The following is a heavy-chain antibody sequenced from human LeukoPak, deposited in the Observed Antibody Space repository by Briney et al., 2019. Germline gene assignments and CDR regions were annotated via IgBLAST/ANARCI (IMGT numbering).Heavy chain of an antibody. V-gene: IGHV3-30*18. CDR1: GFTFSDYG. J-gene: IGHJ4*02. Sequence: GRSLRLSCAASGFTFSDYGMHWVRQAPGKGLEWVAVISYDGSNEYYADSVKGRFTISRDNSKKILYLQMNSLRAEDTAVYYCAKFVAAPYYDILTGLLGSSSGSDYWGQGTLVTVSS. CDR2: ISYDGSNE. D-gene: IGHD3-9*01. CDR3: AKFVAAPYYDILTGLLGSSSGSDY.